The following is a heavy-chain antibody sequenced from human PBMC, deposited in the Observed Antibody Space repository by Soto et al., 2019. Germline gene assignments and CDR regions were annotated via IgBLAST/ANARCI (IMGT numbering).Heavy chain of an antibody. CDR2: INGYNGNT. V-gene: IGHV1-18*01. Sequence: QVQLVQSGAEVKKPGASVKVSCKASGYTFNSYGISWVRQAPGQGLEWMGWINGYNGNTNHAQKLQGRVTMSTDTSTSTAYMELRSLRSDDSAVYYCARMGDVPYYYYGMDVWGQGTTVTVSS. CDR3: ARMGDVPYYYYGMDV. CDR1: GYTFNSYG. J-gene: IGHJ6*02. D-gene: IGHD3-16*01.